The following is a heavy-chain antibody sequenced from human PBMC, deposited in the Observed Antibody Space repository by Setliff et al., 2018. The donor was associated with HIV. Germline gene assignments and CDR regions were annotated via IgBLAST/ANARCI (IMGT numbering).Heavy chain of an antibody. D-gene: IGHD6-25*01. CDR2: IYYSGST. V-gene: IGHV4-59*01. CDR1: GGSISSYY. Sequence: SETLSLTCTVSGGSISSYYWSWIRQPPGKGLEWIGYIYYSGSTNYNPSLKSRVTISVDTSKNQFSLKLSSVTAADTAVYYCARAAAAAGYYYYGMDAWGQGTTVTVSS. CDR3: ARAAAAAGYYYYGMDA. J-gene: IGHJ6*02.